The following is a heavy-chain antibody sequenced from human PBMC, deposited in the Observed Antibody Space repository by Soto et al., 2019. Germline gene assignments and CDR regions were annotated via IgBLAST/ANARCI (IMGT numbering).Heavy chain of an antibody. CDR1: GFSFIVNY. J-gene: IGHJ4*02. Sequence: GGSLKLSSAACGFSFIVNYMSWIRQAPGKGLEWVSYISSSGSIIYYADSVKGRFTISRDNAKNSLYLQMNSLRAEDTAVYYCARDLGYYESDGYFDYWGQGALVTVSS. CDR2: ISSSGSII. CDR3: ARDLGYYESDGYFDY. V-gene: IGHV3-11*01. D-gene: IGHD3-22*01.